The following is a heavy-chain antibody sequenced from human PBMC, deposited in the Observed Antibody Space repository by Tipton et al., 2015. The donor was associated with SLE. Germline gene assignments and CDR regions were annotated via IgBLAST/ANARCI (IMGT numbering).Heavy chain of an antibody. D-gene: IGHD2-2*01. CDR1: GGSFSGYY. CDR3: ARRCQYQLLR. CDR2: INHSGST. Sequence: LRLSCAVYGGSFSGYYWSWIRQPPGKGLEWIGEINHSGSTNYNPSLKSRVTISVDTSKNQFSLKLSSVTAADTAVYYCARRCQYQLLRWCQGTLVTVSS. J-gene: IGHJ4*02. V-gene: IGHV4-34*01.